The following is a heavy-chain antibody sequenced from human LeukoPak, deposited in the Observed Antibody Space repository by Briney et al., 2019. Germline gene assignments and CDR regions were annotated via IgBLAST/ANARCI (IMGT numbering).Heavy chain of an antibody. D-gene: IGHD2-21*02. CDR1: GFTFSSYA. CDR3: AKGRIGKYCGGDCYFDY. J-gene: IGHJ4*02. V-gene: IGHV3-23*01. Sequence: PGGSLRLPCAASGFTFSSYAMSWVRQAPGKGLEWVSAISGSGGSTYYADSVKGRFTISRDNSKNTLYLQMNSLRAEDTAVYYCAKGRIGKYCGGDCYFDYWGQGTLVTVSS. CDR2: ISGSGGST.